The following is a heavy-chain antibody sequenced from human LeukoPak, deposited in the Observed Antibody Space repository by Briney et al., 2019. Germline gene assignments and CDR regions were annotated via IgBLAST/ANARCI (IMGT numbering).Heavy chain of an antibody. V-gene: IGHV4-30-2*02. J-gene: IGHJ5*02. CDR2: IYHSGST. Sequence: SQTLSLTCAVSGGSISSGGYSWSWIRQPPGKGLEWIGYIYHSGSTNYNPSLKSRVTISVDTSKNQFSLKLSSVTAADTAVYYCARFQGVPAATNWFDPWGQGTLVTVSS. CDR3: ARFQGVPAATNWFDP. CDR1: GGSISSGGYS. D-gene: IGHD2-2*01.